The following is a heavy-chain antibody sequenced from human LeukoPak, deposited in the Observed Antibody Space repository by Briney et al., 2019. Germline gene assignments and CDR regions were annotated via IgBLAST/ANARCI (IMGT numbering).Heavy chain of an antibody. CDR1: GFTFSTYD. CDR3: ARGSRWYGSDFDI. D-gene: IGHD6-13*01. V-gene: IGHV3-13*01. CDR2: IGTAGDT. J-gene: IGHJ3*02. Sequence: PGGSLRLSCAASGFTFSTYDMHWVRQVTGKGLEWVSNIGTAGDTYYLGSVKGRFTISRENAKNSLYLQMNSLRAGDTAVYYCARGSRWYGSDFDIWGQGTMVTVAS.